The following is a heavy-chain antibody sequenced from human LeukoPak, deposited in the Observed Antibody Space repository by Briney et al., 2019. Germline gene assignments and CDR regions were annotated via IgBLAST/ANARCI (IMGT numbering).Heavy chain of an antibody. CDR1: GFTFADYD. CDR3: ARGWPQLGYFDY. CDR2: INWSGGST. D-gene: IGHD5-24*01. Sequence: SGGSLRLSCAASGFTFADYDMSWVRQTPGRGLEWVSGINWSGGSTGYEDSVKGRFTVSRDNAKNSLYLHMNSLRAEDTALYYCARGWPQLGYFDYWGQGTLVTVSS. J-gene: IGHJ4*02. V-gene: IGHV3-20*04.